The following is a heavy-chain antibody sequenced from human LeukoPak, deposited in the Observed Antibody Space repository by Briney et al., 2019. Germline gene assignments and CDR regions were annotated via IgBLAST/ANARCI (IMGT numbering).Heavy chain of an antibody. D-gene: IGHD3-22*01. Sequence: ASVKVSCKASGYTFTGYYMHWVRQAPGQGLEWMGWINPNSGGTNYAQKFQGRVTMTRDTSISTAYMELSRLRSDDTAVYYCARHLYYYDSSGPFDYWGQGTLVTVPS. CDR1: GYTFTGYY. CDR3: ARHLYYYDSSGPFDY. CDR2: INPNSGGT. J-gene: IGHJ4*02. V-gene: IGHV1-2*02.